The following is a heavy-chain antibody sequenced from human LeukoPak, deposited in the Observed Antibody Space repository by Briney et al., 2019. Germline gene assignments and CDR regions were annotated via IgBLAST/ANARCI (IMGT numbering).Heavy chain of an antibody. CDR1: GFTFSSYS. Sequence: GGSLRLSCAASGFTFSSYSMNWVRQAPGKGLEWVSSISSSSSYIYYADSVKGRFTISRDNAENSLYLQMNSLRAEDTAVYYCARDTELLWFGELYYYYYGMDVWGQGTTVTVSS. D-gene: IGHD3-10*01. J-gene: IGHJ6*02. V-gene: IGHV3-21*01. CDR2: ISSSSSYI. CDR3: ARDTELLWFGELYYYYYGMDV.